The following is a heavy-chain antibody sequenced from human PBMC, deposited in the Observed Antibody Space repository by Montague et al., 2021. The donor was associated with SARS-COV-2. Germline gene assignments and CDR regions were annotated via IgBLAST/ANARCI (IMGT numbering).Heavy chain of an antibody. Sequence: SLRLSCAASGFTFNTYGMSWVRQAPGQGLEWVSCISGSGGTYYAGSVKGRFAISRDTSNNTLYLQMNSLRAEDTAVYYCVRATLYMDVWGEGTTVAVSS. V-gene: IGHV3-23*01. CDR3: VRATLYMDV. J-gene: IGHJ6*03. CDR2: ISGSGGT. CDR1: GFTFNTYG.